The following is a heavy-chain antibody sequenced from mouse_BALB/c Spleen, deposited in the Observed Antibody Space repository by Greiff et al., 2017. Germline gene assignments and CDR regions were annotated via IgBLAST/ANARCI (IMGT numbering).Heavy chain of an antibody. J-gene: IGHJ3*01. CDR2: ISYSGST. D-gene: IGHD2-1*01. CDR1: GYSITSDYA. V-gene: IGHV3-2*02. Sequence: EVQRVESGPGLVKPSQSLSLTCTVTGYSITSDYAWNWIRQFPGNKLEWMGYISYSGSTSYNPSLKSRISITRDTSKNQFFLQLNSVTTEDTATYYCARYYYGNYVRFAYWGQGTLVTVSA. CDR3: ARYYYGNYVRFAY.